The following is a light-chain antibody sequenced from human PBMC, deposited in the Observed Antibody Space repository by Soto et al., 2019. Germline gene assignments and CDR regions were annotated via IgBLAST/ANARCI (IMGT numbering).Light chain of an antibody. CDR1: QSVSSK. CDR2: GVS. Sequence: VTTKSPTTLLLSPGERATLSCRASQSVSSKLAWFQQKPGQAPSLLIYGVSTRATGVPARFSGSGSGTEFTLTIVILESEGVAVYHSHQYHNRCPTIGPGT. CDR3: HQYHNRCPT. J-gene: IGKJ3*01. V-gene: IGKV3-15*01.